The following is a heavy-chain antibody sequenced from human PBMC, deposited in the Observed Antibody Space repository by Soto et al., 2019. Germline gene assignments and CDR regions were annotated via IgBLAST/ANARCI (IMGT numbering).Heavy chain of an antibody. CDR1: GYTLTELS. CDR3: ARGTGDY. V-gene: IGHV1-24*01. J-gene: IGHJ4*02. Sequence: ASVKVSCKVSGYTLTELSMHWVRQAPGKGLEWMGGFDPEDGETIYAQKFQGRVTMTEDTSTDTAYMELSSVTAADTAVYYCARGTGDYWGQGTLVTVSS. CDR2: FDPEDGET.